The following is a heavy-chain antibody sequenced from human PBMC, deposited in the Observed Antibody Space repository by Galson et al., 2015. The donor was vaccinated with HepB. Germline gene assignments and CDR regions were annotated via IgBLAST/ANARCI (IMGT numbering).Heavy chain of an antibody. CDR1: GGTFSSYA. Sequence: SVKVSCKASGGTFSSYAISWVRQAPGQGLEWMGGIIPIIGTANYAQKFQGRVTITADESTSTAYMELSSLRSEDTAVYYCARDGHITMVAGGWFDPWGQGNLGTVSS. CDR2: IIPIIGTA. D-gene: IGHD3-10*01. J-gene: IGHJ5*02. CDR3: ARDGHITMVAGGWFDP. V-gene: IGHV1-69*13.